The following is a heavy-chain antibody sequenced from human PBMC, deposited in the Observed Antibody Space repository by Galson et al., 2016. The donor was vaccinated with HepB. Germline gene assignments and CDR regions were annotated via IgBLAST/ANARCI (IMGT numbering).Heavy chain of an antibody. CDR1: GFTFKFYA. CDR3: AKDGVRDSSSSGLFDY. CDR2: LSGSGGST. V-gene: IGHV3-23*01. J-gene: IGHJ4*02. Sequence: SLRLSCAASGFTFKFYAMNWVRQAPGKGLEWVSGLSGSGGSTYYADSVKGRFTISRDNSRNTLYLQMNSLRAEDTAVYYCAKDGVRDSSSSGLFDYWGQGALVTVSS. D-gene: IGHD6-6*01.